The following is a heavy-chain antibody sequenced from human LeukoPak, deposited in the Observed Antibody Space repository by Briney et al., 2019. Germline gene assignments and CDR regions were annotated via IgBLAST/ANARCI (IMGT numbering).Heavy chain of an antibody. V-gene: IGHV4-59*08. CDR2: IDYSGST. J-gene: IGHJ4*02. D-gene: IGHD2-21*01. CDR1: GASISSYY. CDR3: ARHYSSDPFDY. Sequence: SETLSLTCSVSGASISSYYWSWIRQPAGKGLEWIGYIDYSGSTNYSPSLKSRVTISADTSKNQFSLKLTSLTAADTALYFCARHYSSDPFDYWGQGTLVTVSS.